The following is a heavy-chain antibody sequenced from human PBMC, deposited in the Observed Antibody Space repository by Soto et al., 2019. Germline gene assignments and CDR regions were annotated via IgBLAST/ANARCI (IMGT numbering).Heavy chain of an antibody. J-gene: IGHJ6*02. D-gene: IGHD2-21*01. V-gene: IGHV3-73*01. CDR1: GFTFSGSA. Sequence: GGSLRLSCAASGFTFSGSAMHWVRQASGKGLEWVGRIRSKANSYATAYAASVKGRFTISRDDSKNTAYLQMNSLKTEDTAVYYCARDSIEYGMDVWGQGTTVTVSS. CDR2: IRSKANSYAT. CDR3: ARDSIEYGMDV.